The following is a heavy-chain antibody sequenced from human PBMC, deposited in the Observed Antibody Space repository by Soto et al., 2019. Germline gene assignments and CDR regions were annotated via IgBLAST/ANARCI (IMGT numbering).Heavy chain of an antibody. V-gene: IGHV6-1*01. CDR3: ARSRDCTSATCLNDY. D-gene: IGHD2-8*02. CDR2: TYYRSKWYY. Sequence: SQTLSLTCAISGDSVSSNSAAWNWIRQSPSRGLEWLGRTYYRSKWYYNYAVPVKSRITINPDTSKNQFSLQLNSVTPEDTAVYFCARSRDCTSATCLNDYWGPGTLLTVAS. J-gene: IGHJ4*02. CDR1: GDSVSSNSAA.